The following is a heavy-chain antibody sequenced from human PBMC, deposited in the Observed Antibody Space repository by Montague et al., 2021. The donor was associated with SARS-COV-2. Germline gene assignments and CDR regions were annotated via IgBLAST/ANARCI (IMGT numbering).Heavy chain of an antibody. D-gene: IGHD2-15*01. Sequence: SETLSLTCTVSGGSISSYYWSWIRQPPGKRLEWIGYIYYSGTTNYNPSLKSRVTITLDTSKNQFSLKLNSVTAADTAVYYCARGSFCPDAFDIWGQGTMVTVSS. V-gene: IGHV4-59*01. CDR2: IYYSGTT. J-gene: IGHJ3*02. CDR1: GGSISSYY. CDR3: ARGSFCPDAFDI.